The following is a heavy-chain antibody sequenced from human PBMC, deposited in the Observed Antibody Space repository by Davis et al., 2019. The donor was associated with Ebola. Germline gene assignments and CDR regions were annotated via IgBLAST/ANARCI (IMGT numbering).Heavy chain of an antibody. CDR2: IHYSGST. CDR3: ARGGYGDPACHY. D-gene: IGHD4-17*01. Sequence: PSETLSLTCTVSGGSISSYYWSWIRQPPGKGLEWIGYIHYSGSTNYNPSLKSRVTISVDTSKNQFSLKLSSVTAADTAVYYCARGGYGDPACHYWGQGTLVTVSS. J-gene: IGHJ4*02. CDR1: GGSISSYY. V-gene: IGHV4-59*12.